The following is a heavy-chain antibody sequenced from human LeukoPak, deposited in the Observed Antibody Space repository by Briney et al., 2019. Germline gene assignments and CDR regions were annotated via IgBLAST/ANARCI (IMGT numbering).Heavy chain of an antibody. CDR1: GFTFSSYW. CDR2: INGDGRNI. D-gene: IGHD5-18*01. CDR3: ARDGYSYGYRFFDY. V-gene: IGHV3-74*01. J-gene: IGHJ4*02. Sequence: GGSLRLSCVASGFTFSSYWMHWVRQDPRKGLVWVSRINGDGRNINYADSVRGRFTISRDNSKNTLYLQMNSLRAEDTAVYYCARDGYSYGYRFFDYWGQGTLVTVSS.